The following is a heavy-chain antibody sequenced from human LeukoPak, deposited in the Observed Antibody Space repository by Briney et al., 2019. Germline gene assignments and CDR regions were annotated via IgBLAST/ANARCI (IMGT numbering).Heavy chain of an antibody. Sequence: GGSLRLSCAASGFSFSSSTMHWFRQAPGKGLDWVAVISYDGDIKYYADSVKGRFIISRDNSENTLHLQMNTLRAEDTAVYYCARDRGYLNSFDPWGQGTLVTVSS. CDR1: GFSFSSST. D-gene: IGHD1/OR15-1a*01. V-gene: IGHV3-30*04. CDR2: ISYDGDIK. CDR3: ARDRGYLNSFDP. J-gene: IGHJ5*02.